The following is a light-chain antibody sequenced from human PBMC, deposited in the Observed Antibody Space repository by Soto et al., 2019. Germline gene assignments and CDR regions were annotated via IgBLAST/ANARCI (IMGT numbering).Light chain of an antibody. V-gene: IGKV1-9*01. J-gene: IGKJ3*01. CDR2: AAS. Sequence: DIQLTQSPSFLSASVGDRVTITCRASQAISSYLAWYQHKPGKAPKLLIYAASTLQSGVPSRFSGSGSGTEFTLTISSLQPEDFSIYYCQQLFTFVPGTKVHLK. CDR1: QAISSY. CDR3: QQLFT.